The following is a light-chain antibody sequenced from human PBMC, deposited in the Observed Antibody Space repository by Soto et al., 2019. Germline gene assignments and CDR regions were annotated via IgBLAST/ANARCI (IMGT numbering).Light chain of an antibody. J-gene: IGKJ1*01. CDR1: QCVSTY. CDR3: QQRSNSPRT. Sequence: DILMTQSPSSLSVSLGDRVTITCRASQCVSTYLAWYQQKPGKVPRLLIYDASTWPTGVPARFSGSGSGTDFTLTISSLEPEDVAVYYCQQRSNSPRTFGQGAKVDI. CDR2: DAS. V-gene: IGKV3-11*01.